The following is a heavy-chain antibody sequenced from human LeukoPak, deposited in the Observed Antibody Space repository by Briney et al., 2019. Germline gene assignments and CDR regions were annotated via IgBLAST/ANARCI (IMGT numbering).Heavy chain of an antibody. J-gene: IGHJ4*02. Sequence: PGGSLRLSCAASGFTFSSYAMSWVRQAPGKGLDWVSAISGSGGSTYYADSVKGRFTISRDNSKNTLYLQMNSLRAEDTAVYYCARLLTYYYGSGSYGVDYWGQGTLVTVSS. CDR2: ISGSGGST. CDR3: ARLLTYYYGSGSYGVDY. D-gene: IGHD3-10*01. CDR1: GFTFSSYA. V-gene: IGHV3-23*01.